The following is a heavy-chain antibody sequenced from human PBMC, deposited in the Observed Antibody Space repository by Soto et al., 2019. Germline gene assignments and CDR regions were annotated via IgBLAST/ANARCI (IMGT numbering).Heavy chain of an antibody. Sequence: GGSLRLSCAASGFTFSDYYMSWIRQAPGKGLEWVSYISSSSSYTNYADSVKGRFTISRDNAKNTLYLQMNSLRAEDTAVYYCARVYDSSGYFSFYWGQGTRVTVSS. CDR3: ARVYDSSGYFSFY. V-gene: IGHV3-11*06. D-gene: IGHD3-22*01. CDR1: GFTFSDYY. CDR2: ISSSSSYT. J-gene: IGHJ4*02.